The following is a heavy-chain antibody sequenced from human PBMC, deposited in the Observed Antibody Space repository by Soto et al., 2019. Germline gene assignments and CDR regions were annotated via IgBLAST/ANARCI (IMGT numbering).Heavy chain of an antibody. Sequence: QVQLVESGGGVVQPGRSLRLSCAASGFTFSSYGMHWVRQAPGKGLEWVAVIWYDGSNKYYADSVKGRFTISRDNSKNTLCLQMNSQRAEDTAVYYCARDRPNYGMDVWGQGTTVTVSS. J-gene: IGHJ6*02. V-gene: IGHV3-33*01. CDR1: GFTFSSYG. D-gene: IGHD6-6*01. CDR3: ARDRPNYGMDV. CDR2: IWYDGSNK.